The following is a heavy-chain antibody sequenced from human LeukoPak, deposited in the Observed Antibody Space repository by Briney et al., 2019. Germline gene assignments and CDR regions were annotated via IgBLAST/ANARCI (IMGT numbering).Heavy chain of an antibody. CDR1: GFDLSTYA. J-gene: IGHJ2*01. D-gene: IGHD2-21*02. Sequence: GGSLRLSCAASGFDLSTYAIHWVRQAPGKGLEWVAVVWYDGSNKYYADSVKGRFTISRDNSKNRLYLQMNSLRVEDTAVYYCARGANCGGDCYEWYFDLWGRGTLVTVST. CDR3: ARGANCGGDCYEWYFDL. CDR2: VWYDGSNK. V-gene: IGHV3-33*01.